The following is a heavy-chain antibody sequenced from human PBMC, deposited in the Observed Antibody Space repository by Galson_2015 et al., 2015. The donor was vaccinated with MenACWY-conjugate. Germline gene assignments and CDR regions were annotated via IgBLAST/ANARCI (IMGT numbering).Heavy chain of an antibody. D-gene: IGHD6-13*01. CDR3: ARGVTRTSGTINWYFDF. V-gene: IGHV6-1*01. J-gene: IGHJ2*01. Sequence: CAISGDSVSSNSAAWTWIRQSPSRGLGWLGRTYYRSRWHNDYAVSVKSRITINPDTSRNQLSLQLSSVTPEDTALYYCARGVTRTSGTINWYFDFWGRGTLVTVSS. CDR2: TYYRSRWHN. CDR1: GDSVSSNSAA.